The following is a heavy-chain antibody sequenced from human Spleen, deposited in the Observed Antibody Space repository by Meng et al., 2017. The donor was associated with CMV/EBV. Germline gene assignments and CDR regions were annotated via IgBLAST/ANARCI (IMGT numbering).Heavy chain of an antibody. V-gene: IGHV3-7*01. CDR2: IKHDGSEE. Sequence: GESLKISCAASGFTFSSYWMSWVRQAPGKGLELVANIKHDGSEEFYVDSVKDRFTISRDNANNSLFLQMNSLRADDTAIYYCARDRFIKPKFSFYYAMDVWGHGTTVTVSS. J-gene: IGHJ6*02. CDR3: ARDRFIKPKFSFYYAMDV. CDR1: GFTFSSYW. D-gene: IGHD3-10*01.